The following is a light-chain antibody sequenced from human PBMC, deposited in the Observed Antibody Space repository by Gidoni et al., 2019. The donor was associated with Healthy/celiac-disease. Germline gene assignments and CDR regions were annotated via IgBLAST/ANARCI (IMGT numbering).Light chain of an antibody. CDR3: QQYGRSLMYT. V-gene: IGKV3-20*01. J-gene: IGKJ2*01. Sequence: VLTQSPGTLSLAPGERATLSCRASQSVSSSYLAWYQQQPGEAPRLLIYGASSRATGIPDRFSGSGSGTDFTLTISRLEPEDFAVYYCQQYGRSLMYTFGQGTKLEIK. CDR2: GAS. CDR1: QSVSSSY.